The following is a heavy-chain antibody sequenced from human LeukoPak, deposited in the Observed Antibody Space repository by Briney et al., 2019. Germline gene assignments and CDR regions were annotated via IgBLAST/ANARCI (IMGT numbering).Heavy chain of an antibody. J-gene: IGHJ4*02. Sequence: SETLSLTCAVYGGSFSGYYWSWIRQPPGKGLEWIAYISDIGSINYNPSLKSRVTISLDTSKNQLSLKLRSVTAADTAVYYCAGHHPRNTVDFWGQGTLVTVSS. CDR2: ISDIGSI. CDR1: GGSFSGYY. V-gene: IGHV4-59*08. D-gene: IGHD2/OR15-2a*01. CDR3: AGHHPRNTVDF.